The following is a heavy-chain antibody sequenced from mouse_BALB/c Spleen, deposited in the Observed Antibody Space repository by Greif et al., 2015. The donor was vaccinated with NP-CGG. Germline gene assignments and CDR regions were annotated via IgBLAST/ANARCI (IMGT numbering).Heavy chain of an antibody. CDR1: GYSFTGYT. V-gene: IGHV1-18*01. CDR3: ARIARDGYGHGYAMDY. J-gene: IGHJ4*01. D-gene: IGHD2-3*01. CDR2: INPYNGGT. Sequence: VQLKESGPELVKPGASMKISCKASGYSFTGYTMNWVKQSHGKNLEWIGLINPYNGGTSYNQKFKGKATLTVDKSSSTAYMELLSLTSEDSAVYYCARIARDGYGHGYAMDYWGQGTSVTVSS.